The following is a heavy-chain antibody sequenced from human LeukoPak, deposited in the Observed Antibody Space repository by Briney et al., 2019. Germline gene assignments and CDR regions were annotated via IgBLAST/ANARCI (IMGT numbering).Heavy chain of an antibody. CDR1: GFTFSSYG. Sequence: GRSLRLSCAASGFTFSSYGMHWVRQAPGKGLEWVAVIWYDGSNKYYADSVKGRFTISRDNSKNTLYLQMNSLRAEDTAVYYCARGSSSSHYYYGMDVWGQGTTVTVSS. CDR3: ARGSSSSHYYYGMDV. J-gene: IGHJ6*02. V-gene: IGHV3-33*01. CDR2: IWYDGSNK. D-gene: IGHD6-6*01.